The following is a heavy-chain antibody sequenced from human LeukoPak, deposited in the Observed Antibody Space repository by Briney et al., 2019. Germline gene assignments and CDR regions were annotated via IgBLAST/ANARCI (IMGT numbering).Heavy chain of an antibody. CDR1: GFTFSSYA. Sequence: GGSLRLSCAASGFTFSSYAMSWVRQAPGKGLEWVSAISGSGVKPYYADSVKGRFTISRDNSKNTLYLQMNSLSAEDTAVYYCAKGGVRGAHAFDIWGQGTMVAVSS. J-gene: IGHJ3*02. D-gene: IGHD2-15*01. V-gene: IGHV3-23*01. CDR3: AKGGVRGAHAFDI. CDR2: ISGSGVKP.